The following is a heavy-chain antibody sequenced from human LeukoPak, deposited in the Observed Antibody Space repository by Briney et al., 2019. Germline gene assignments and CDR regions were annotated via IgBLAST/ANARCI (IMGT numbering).Heavy chain of an antibody. CDR2: FYYSGTT. CDR1: GGSISSSSYY. Sequence: SDTLSLTCTVSGGSISSSSYYWGWIRQSPGKGLEWIGSFYYSGTTYYNPSLESRVTISDDMSRNRFSLMLTSVTAADTAIYYCARHISDYFYYYLDVWGTGTIVIVSS. J-gene: IGHJ6*03. CDR3: ARHISDYFYYYLDV. V-gene: IGHV4-39*01.